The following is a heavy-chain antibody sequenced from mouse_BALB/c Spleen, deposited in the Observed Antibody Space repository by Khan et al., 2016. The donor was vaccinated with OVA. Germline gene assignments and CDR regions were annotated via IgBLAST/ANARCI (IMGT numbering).Heavy chain of an antibody. CDR3: ARLAYYYDSEGFAY. V-gene: IGHV5-6*01. CDR1: GFTFSTYG. D-gene: IGHD1-1*01. Sequence: EVELVESGGDLVKPGESLKLSCAASGFTFSTYGMSWVRQTPDKRLEWVATVSSGGHYTYYPDTVKGRFTISRDNAKNTLYLQMSSLKSEDTAMFYCARLAYYYDSEGFAYWGQGTLVTVSA. J-gene: IGHJ3*01. CDR2: VSSGGHYT.